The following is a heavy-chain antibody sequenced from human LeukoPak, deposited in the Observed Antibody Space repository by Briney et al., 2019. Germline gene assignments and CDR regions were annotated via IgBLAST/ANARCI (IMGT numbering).Heavy chain of an antibody. J-gene: IGHJ4*02. CDR2: INPNSVGT. D-gene: IGHD2-15*01. CDR3: ARDGVVVAARFVY. CDR1: GYTFTGYY. V-gene: IGHV1-2*02. Sequence: ASVKVSCKASGYTFTGYYMHWVRQAPGQGLEWMGWINPNSVGTNYAKKFQGRVTMTRDTSISTAYMEPSRLRSDDTAVYYCARDGVVVAARFVYWGQGTLVTVSS.